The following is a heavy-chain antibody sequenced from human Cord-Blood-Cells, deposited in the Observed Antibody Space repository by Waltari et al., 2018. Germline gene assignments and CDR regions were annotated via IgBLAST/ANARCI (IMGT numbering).Heavy chain of an antibody. CDR2: ISGSGGST. V-gene: IGHV3-23*01. J-gene: IGHJ4*02. Sequence: ASGFTFSSYAMSWVRQAPGKGLEWVSAISGSGGSTYYADSVKGRFTISRDNSKNTLYLQMNSLRAEDTAVYYCAKDHYYDSSGYYGWGQGTLVTVSS. CDR3: AKDHYYDSSGYYG. D-gene: IGHD3-22*01. CDR1: GFTFSSYA.